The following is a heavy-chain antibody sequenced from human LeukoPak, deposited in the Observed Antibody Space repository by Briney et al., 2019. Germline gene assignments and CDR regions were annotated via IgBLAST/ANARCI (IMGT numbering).Heavy chain of an antibody. CDR3: AKDWARGGGY. D-gene: IGHD3-10*01. J-gene: IGHJ4*02. CDR2: ISYDGSNK. Sequence: PGRSLRLSCAASGFTFSSYGMLWVRQAPGKGLEWVAVISYDGSNKYYADSVKGRFTISRDNSKNTLYLQMNSLRAEDTAVYYCAKDWARGGGYWGQGTLVTVSS. V-gene: IGHV3-30*18. CDR1: GFTFSSYG.